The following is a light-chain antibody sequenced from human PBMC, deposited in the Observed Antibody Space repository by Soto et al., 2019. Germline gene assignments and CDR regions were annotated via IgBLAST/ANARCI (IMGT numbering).Light chain of an antibody. J-gene: IGKJ1*01. CDR1: QSVSSSY. CDR2: GAS. V-gene: IGKV3-20*01. Sequence: EIVLTQSPGTLSLSPGERATLSCRASQSVSSSYLAWYQQKPGQAPRLLIYGASSRATGIPDRFSGXXAGXXFTLTISRLEPEDFAVYYCQQYGSSTWTFGQGTKVEIK. CDR3: QQYGSSTWT.